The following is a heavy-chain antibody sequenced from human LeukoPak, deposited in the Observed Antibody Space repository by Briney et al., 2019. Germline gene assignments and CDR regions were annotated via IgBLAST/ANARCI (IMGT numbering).Heavy chain of an antibody. V-gene: IGHV4-59*08. CDR2: IYYSGST. D-gene: IGHD3-3*01. J-gene: IGHJ3*02. CDR3: AKRITIEDDAFDI. CDR1: GGSISSYY. Sequence: SETLSLTCTVSGGSISSYYWSWIRQPPGKGLEWIGYIYYSGSTNYNPSLKSRVTISVDTSKNQFSLKLSSVTAADTAVYYCAKRITIEDDAFDIWGQGTMVTVTS.